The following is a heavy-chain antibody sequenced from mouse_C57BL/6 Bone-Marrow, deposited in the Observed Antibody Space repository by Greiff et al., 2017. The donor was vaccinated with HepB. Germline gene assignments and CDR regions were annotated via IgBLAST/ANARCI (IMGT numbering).Heavy chain of an antibody. Sequence: EVKLMESGPGLVKPSQTVFLTCTVTGISITTGNYRWSWIRQFPGNKLEWIGYIYYSGTITYNPSLTSRTTITRDTPKNQFFLEMNSLTAEDTATYYCARWDGSSYKDYFDYWGQGTTLTVSS. CDR3: ARWDGSSYKDYFDY. CDR1: GISITTGNYR. D-gene: IGHD1-1*01. CDR2: IYYSGTI. V-gene: IGHV3-5*01. J-gene: IGHJ2*01.